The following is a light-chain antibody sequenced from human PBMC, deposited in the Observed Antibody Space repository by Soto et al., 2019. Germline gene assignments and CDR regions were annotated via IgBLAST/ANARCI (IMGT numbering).Light chain of an antibody. Sequence: QSVLTQSSSASASLGSSVKVTCTLSSGHSSYIIVWHQQQPGKAPRYLMKLEGSGSYNKGSGVPDRLSGSSSGADRYLTISNLQFDDEADYYCETWDSNPGVFGGGTKLTVL. CDR2: LEGSGSY. CDR3: ETWDSNPGV. J-gene: IGLJ3*02. V-gene: IGLV4-60*02. CDR1: SGHSSYI.